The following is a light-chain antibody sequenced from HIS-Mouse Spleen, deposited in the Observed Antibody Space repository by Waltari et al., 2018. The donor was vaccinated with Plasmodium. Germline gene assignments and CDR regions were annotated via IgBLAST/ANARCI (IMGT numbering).Light chain of an antibody. J-gene: IGKJ5*01. CDR2: AAS. Sequence: DIQLTQSPSFLSASVGDRVTITCRASQGISSYLAWYQQKPGKAPKLPIYAASTLQSGVPSRFSGSGSGTEFTLTISSLQPEDFATYYCQQLNSYPLTFGQGTRLEIK. V-gene: IGKV1-9*01. CDR1: QGISSY. CDR3: QQLNSYPLT.